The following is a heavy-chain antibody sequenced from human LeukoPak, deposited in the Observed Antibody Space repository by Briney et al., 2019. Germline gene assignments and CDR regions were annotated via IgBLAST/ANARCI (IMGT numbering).Heavy chain of an antibody. CDR2: IGDSGRNT. CDR3: AKDPMVRGATYDY. CDR1: GFTFCRYA. Sequence: GSLRLSCAASGFTFCRYAMNWVRQASGKGLEWVSAIGDSGRNTYYADSVRGRFTISRDNSKNTLFLQMNSLRADDTAIYYCAKDPMVRGATYDYWGQGTLVAVSS. D-gene: IGHD3-10*01. V-gene: IGHV3-23*01. J-gene: IGHJ4*01.